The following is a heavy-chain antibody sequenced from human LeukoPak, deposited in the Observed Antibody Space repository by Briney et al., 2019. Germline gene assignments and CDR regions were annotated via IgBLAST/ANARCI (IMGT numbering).Heavy chain of an antibody. J-gene: IGHJ4*02. Sequence: SETLSLTCTVSGGSISSSSYYWGWIRQPPGKGLEWIGSIYYSGSTYYNPSLKSRVTISVDTSKNQFSLQLNSVTPEDTAVYYCAKGWLQSGFDYWGQGTLVTVSS. CDR3: AKGWLQSGFDY. V-gene: IGHV4-39*01. D-gene: IGHD5-24*01. CDR1: GGSISSSSYY. CDR2: IYYSGST.